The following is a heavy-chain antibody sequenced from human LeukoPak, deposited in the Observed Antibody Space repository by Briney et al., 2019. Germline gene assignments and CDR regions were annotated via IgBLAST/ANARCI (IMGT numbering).Heavy chain of an antibody. V-gene: IGHV3-21*01. CDR2: ISSSSSYI. Sequence: PGGSLRLSCAASGFTFTNYSMTWVRQAPGKGLEWVSSISSSSSYIYYADSVKGRFTISRDNAKNSLYLQMNSLRAEDTAVYYCARVAYSSSSYFDYWGQGTLVTVSS. D-gene: IGHD6-13*01. J-gene: IGHJ4*02. CDR3: ARVAYSSSSYFDY. CDR1: GFTFTNYS.